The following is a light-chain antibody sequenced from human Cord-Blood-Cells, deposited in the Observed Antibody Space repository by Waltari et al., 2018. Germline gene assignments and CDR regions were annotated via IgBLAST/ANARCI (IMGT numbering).Light chain of an antibody. V-gene: IGKV1-39*01. Sequence: DLQMTQSPSSLSASLGDRVTITCRASQSISSYLNWYQQKPGKAPKLLIYAASSLQSGVPSRFSGSGSGTDFTLTISSLQPEDFATYYCQQSYSTPRTFGQGTKLEIK. CDR3: QQSYSTPRT. CDR1: QSISSY. J-gene: IGKJ2*01. CDR2: AAS.